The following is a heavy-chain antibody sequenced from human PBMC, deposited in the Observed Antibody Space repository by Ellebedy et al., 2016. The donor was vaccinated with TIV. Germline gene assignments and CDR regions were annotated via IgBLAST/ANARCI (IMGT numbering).Heavy chain of an antibody. CDR1: GYSFSTYW. D-gene: IGHD1-26*01. J-gene: IGHJ4*02. V-gene: IGHV5-10-1*01. CDR2: IDTADSYT. CDR3: ARFSGSFAGYDY. Sequence: GESLKISCQGSGYSFSTYWKTWVRQMPGKGLESQGRIDTADSYTNYSPYFQGHVTMSVDRSTSTAFLQWTSLKASDTAFYYCARFSGSFAGYDYWGQGTLVSVSS.